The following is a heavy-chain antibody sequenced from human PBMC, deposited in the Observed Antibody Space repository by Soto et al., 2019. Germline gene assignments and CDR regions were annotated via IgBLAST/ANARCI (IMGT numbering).Heavy chain of an antibody. CDR2: IYYSGST. CDR3: ASYYSGYDSRFDP. V-gene: IGHV4-30-4*01. J-gene: IGHJ5*02. D-gene: IGHD5-12*01. Sequence: SETLSLTCTVSGGSISSGDYYWSWIRQPPGKGLEWIGYIYYSGSTYYNPSLQSRVTISVDTSKNQFSLKLSSVTAADTAVYYCASYYSGYDSRFDPWGQGTLVTVSS. CDR1: GGSISSGDYY.